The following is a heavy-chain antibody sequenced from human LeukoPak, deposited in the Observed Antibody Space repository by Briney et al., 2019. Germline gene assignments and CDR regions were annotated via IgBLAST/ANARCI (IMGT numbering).Heavy chain of an antibody. J-gene: IGHJ4*02. V-gene: IGHV3-72*01. CDR1: GFTFSDHY. Sequence: PGRSLRLSCAASGFTFSDHYMDWVRQAPGKGLEWVGRTRNKANSYTTEYAASVKGRFTISRDDSKNSLYLQMNSLKTEDTAVYYCARYGPSNHGYYFDYWGQGTLVTVSS. CDR3: ARYGPSNHGYYFDY. D-gene: IGHD1-14*01. CDR2: TRNKANSYTT.